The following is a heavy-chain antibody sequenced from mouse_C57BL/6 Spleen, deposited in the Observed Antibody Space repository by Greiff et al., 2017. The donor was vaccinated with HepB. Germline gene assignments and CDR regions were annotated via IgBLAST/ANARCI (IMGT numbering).Heavy chain of an antibody. CDR3: ARGYSNYFDY. V-gene: IGHV1-59*01. D-gene: IGHD2-5*01. Sequence: VQLQQPGAELVRPGTSVKLSCKASGYTFTSYWMHWVKQRPGQGLEWIGVIDPSDSYTNYNQKFKGKATLTVDTSSSTAYMQLSSLTSEDSAVYYCARGYSNYFDYWGQGTTLTVSS. CDR2: IDPSDSYT. CDR1: GYTFTSYW. J-gene: IGHJ2*01.